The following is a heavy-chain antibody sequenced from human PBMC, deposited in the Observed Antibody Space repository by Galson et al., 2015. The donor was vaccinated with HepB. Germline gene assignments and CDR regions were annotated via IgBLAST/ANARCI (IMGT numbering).Heavy chain of an antibody. V-gene: IGHV3-48*01. CDR1: GFTFSSYS. D-gene: IGHD3-16*01. Sequence: SLRLSCAASGFTFSSYSMNWVRQAPGKGLEWVSYISSSSSTIYYADSVKGRFTISRDNAKNSLYLQMNSLRAEDTAVYYCARGHMYYDYVWGSYHDAFDIWGQGTMVTVSS. J-gene: IGHJ3*02. CDR3: ARGHMYYDYVWGSYHDAFDI. CDR2: ISSSSSTI.